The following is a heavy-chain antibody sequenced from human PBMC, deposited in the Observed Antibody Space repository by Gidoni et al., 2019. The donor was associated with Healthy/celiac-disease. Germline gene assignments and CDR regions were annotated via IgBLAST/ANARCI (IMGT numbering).Heavy chain of an antibody. J-gene: IGHJ5*02. CDR3: AKDRYPEYPHRISGFDP. Sequence: QVQLVESGGGVVQPGRSLRLSCAASGFTFSSYGMHWVRQAPGKGLEWVAVISYDGSNKYYADSVKGRFTISRDNSKNTLYLQMNSLRAEDTAVYYCAKDRYPEYPHRISGFDPWGQGTLVTVSS. V-gene: IGHV3-30*18. D-gene: IGHD2-2*01. CDR2: ISYDGSNK. CDR1: GFTFSSYG.